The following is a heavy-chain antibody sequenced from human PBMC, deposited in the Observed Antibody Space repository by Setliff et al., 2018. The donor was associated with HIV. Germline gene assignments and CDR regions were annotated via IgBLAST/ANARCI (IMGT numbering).Heavy chain of an antibody. CDR3: ARGAGYSYFDYYYYYMDV. J-gene: IGHJ6*03. V-gene: IGHV4-34*01. D-gene: IGHD5-18*01. CDR1: RGSFSGYY. CDR2: ISHSGST. Sequence: SETLSLTCAVYRGSFSGYYWSWIRQPPGKGLEWIGEISHSGSTKYNPSLKSRVTISVDASRNQFSLNLRSVTAADTAVYYCARGAGYSYFDYYYYYMDVWGKGTTVTVSS.